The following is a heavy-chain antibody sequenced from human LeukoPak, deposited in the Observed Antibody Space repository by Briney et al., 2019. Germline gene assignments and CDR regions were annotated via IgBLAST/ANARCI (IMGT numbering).Heavy chain of an antibody. Sequence: SETLSLTCTVSGDSITSYYWNWIRQPPGKGLEWIGYVYYRGATNYNPSLKSRVTMSVDTSKNQFSLKLSSVAAADTAVYYCARDRDKDHSDNWFDPWGQGTLVTVSS. D-gene: IGHD2-15*01. J-gene: IGHJ5*02. V-gene: IGHV4-59*12. CDR1: GDSITSYY. CDR3: ARDRDKDHSDNWFDP. CDR2: VYYRGAT.